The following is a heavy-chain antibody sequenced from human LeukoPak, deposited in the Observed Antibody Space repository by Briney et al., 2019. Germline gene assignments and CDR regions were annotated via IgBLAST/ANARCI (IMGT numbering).Heavy chain of an antibody. CDR3: ARNGITMIRD. CDR2: IYYSGST. CDR1: GGSISSSSYY. V-gene: IGHV4-39*01. Sequence: PSETLSLTCTVSGGSISSSSYYWGWIRQPPGKGLEWIGSIYYSGSTYYNPSLKSRVTISVDTSKNQFSLKLSSVTAADTAVYYCARNGITMIRDWGQGTMVTVSS. D-gene: IGHD3-22*01. J-gene: IGHJ3*01.